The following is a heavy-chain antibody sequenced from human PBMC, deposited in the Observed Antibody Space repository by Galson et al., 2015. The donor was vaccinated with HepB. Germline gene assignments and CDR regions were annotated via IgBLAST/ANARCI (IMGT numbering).Heavy chain of an antibody. Sequence: SVKVSCKASGYTFTGYYMHWVRQAPGQGLEWMGRINPNSGGTNHAQKFQGRVTMTRDTSISTAYMELSRLRSDDTAVYYCARRETYYGDTTNTIYYYYYGMDVWGQGTTVTVSS. CDR1: GYTFTGYY. D-gene: IGHD4-17*01. V-gene: IGHV1-2*06. J-gene: IGHJ6*02. CDR3: ARRETYYGDTTNTIYYYYYGMDV. CDR2: INPNSGGT.